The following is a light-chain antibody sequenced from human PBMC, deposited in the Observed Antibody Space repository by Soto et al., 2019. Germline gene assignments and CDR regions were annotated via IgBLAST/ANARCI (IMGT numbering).Light chain of an antibody. Sequence: QSVLTQPRSVSGSPGQSVTISCTGTSSDVGGYNFVSWYQQHPGKAPKLTIYEVSKRPSGVPDRFSGSKSGNTASLTISGLQAEDEADYYCCSYAGSYTWVFGGGTKLTVL. CDR2: EVS. V-gene: IGLV2-11*01. J-gene: IGLJ3*02. CDR3: CSYAGSYTWV. CDR1: SSDVGGYNF.